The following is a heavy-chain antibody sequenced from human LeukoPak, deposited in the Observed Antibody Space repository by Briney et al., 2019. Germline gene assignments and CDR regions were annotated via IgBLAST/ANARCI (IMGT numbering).Heavy chain of an antibody. CDR2: IRYDGSNK. CDR3: ARDYGDDPNWFET. Sequence: PGGSLRLSCAASGFTFSSYGMNWVRQAPGKGLEWVAVIRYDGSNKYYADSVKGRFTISRDKSKNTRYLQMTSLRAEVSAVYYCARDYGDDPNWFETWGEGTLVTVSS. D-gene: IGHD4-17*01. V-gene: IGHV3-33*08. CDR1: GFTFSSYG. J-gene: IGHJ5*02.